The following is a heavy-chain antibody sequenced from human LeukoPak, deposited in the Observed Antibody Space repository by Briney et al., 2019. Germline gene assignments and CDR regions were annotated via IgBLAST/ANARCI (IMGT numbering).Heavy chain of an antibody. D-gene: IGHD6-6*01. J-gene: IGHJ6*03. V-gene: IGHV3-49*03. CDR3: TKISSSPLGIYYYYMDV. CDR1: RFTFGDYP. CDR2: IRSKRYGGTS. Sequence: GGSLRLSCTASRFTFGDYPMNWLRQAPGRGLEWVGLIRSKRYGGTSDYAASVEGRFTVSRDDSKNSAYLQMNSLKTEDTAVYYCTKISSSPLGIYYYYMDVWGKGATVTVSS.